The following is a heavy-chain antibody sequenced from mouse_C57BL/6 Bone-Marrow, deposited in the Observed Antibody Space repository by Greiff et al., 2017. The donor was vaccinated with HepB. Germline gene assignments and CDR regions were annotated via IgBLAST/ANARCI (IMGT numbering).Heavy chain of an antibody. Sequence: EVHLVESGGGLVKPGGSLKLSCAASGFTFSSYAMSWVRQTPEKRLEWVATISDGGSYTYYPDNGKGPFTISRDNAKTNLYLQMSHLKSEDTAMYYCAREVVTAYWGQGTLVTVSA. CDR3: AREVVTAY. V-gene: IGHV5-4*01. CDR2: ISDGGSYT. CDR1: GFTFSSYA. D-gene: IGHD1-1*02. J-gene: IGHJ3*01.